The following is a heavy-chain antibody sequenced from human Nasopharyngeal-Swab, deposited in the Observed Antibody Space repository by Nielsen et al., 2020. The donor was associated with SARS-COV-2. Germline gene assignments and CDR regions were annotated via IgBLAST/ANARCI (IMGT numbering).Heavy chain of an antibody. J-gene: IGHJ4*02. V-gene: IGHV1-69*13. D-gene: IGHD6-6*01. Sequence: SVNVSCKASGGTFSRYAISWVRQAPGQGLEWMGGIIPIFGTADYAQKFQDRVTITADESTSTAYMELSSLRSEDTAVYYCARSGYSNSDIDYWGQGTLVTASS. CDR2: IIPIFGTA. CDR3: ARSGYSNSDIDY. CDR1: GGTFSRYA.